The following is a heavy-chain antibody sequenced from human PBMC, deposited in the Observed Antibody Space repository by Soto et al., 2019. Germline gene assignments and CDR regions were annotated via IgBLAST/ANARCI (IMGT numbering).Heavy chain of an antibody. CDR3: ARLPGSCRGDSGRIDY. Sequence: QLQLQESGPGLVKPSETLSLTCTVSGGSISSSSYYWGWIRQPPGKGLEWIGSIYYSGSTYYNLSLTGSHTLSESTAKMQFSRKPSSVTAGHTAVDFCARLPGSCRGDSGRIDYLGQATLVTFSS. J-gene: IGHJ4*02. CDR2: IYYSGST. CDR1: GGSISSSSYY. V-gene: IGHV4-39*01. D-gene: IGHD2-15*01.